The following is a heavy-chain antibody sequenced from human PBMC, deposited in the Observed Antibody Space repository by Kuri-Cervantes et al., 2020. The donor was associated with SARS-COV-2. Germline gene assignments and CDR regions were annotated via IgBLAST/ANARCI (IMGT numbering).Heavy chain of an antibody. J-gene: IGHJ3*02. V-gene: IGHV4-30-2*01. CDR1: GGSISSGGYS. CDR3: ASSGYYREDAFDI. Sequence: SLRLSCAVSGGSISSGGYSWSWIRQPPGKGLEWIGYIYHSGSTYYNPSLKSRVTISVDRSKNQFSLKLSSVTAADTAVYYCASSGYYREDAFDIWGQGTMVTVSS. CDR2: IYHSGST. D-gene: IGHD3-22*01.